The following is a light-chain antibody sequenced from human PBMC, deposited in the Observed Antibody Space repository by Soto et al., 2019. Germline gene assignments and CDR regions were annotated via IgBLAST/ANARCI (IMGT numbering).Light chain of an antibody. J-gene: IGKJ5*01. CDR3: QQLFDSPIT. Sequence: EIVLTQSPATLSSFPGDRVTLSCRASQYINTRLAWYQHRPGQAPRLLIYQTSLRAAGIPARFSASGSGTDFTLTISDVQPEDFAVYYCQQLFDSPITFGQGTRLEIK. CDR2: QTS. CDR1: QYINTR. V-gene: IGKV3-11*01.